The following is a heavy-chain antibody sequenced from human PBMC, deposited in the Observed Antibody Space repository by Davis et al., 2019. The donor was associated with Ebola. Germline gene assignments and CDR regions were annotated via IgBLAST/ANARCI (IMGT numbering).Heavy chain of an antibody. CDR1: GYTFTSYG. J-gene: IGHJ4*02. V-gene: IGHV1-18*04. CDR2: INPHNGNT. Sequence: AASVKVSCKASGYTFTSYGITWVRQAPGQGLEWMGWINPHNGNTNYAQNVQGRVTMTTDTSTSTAYMEVGILRSDDTAVYYCARAHFPTTSDHWGQGTLVTVSS. CDR3: ARAHFPTTSDH. D-gene: IGHD3-3*02.